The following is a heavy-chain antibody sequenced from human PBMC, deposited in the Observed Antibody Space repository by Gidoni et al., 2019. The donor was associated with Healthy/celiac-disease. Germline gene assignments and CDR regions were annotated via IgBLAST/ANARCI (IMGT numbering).Heavy chain of an antibody. D-gene: IGHD1-1*01. V-gene: IGHV3-30*18. CDR1: GFTFSSYG. CDR3: AKDRGYNTQNYYYGMDV. CDR2: ISYDGSNK. J-gene: IGHJ6*02. Sequence: QVQLVESGGGVVQPGRSLRLSCAASGFTFSSYGMHWVRQAPGKGLEWVAVISYDGSNKYYADSVKGRFTISRDNSKNTLYLQMNSLRAEDTAVYYCAKDRGYNTQNYYYGMDVWGQGTTVTVSS.